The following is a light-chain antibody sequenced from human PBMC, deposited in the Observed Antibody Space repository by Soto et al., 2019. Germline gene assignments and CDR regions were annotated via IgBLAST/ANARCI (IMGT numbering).Light chain of an antibody. CDR1: SSNIGAGYD. CDR2: GNS. CDR3: QCYDRSLGEV. Sequence: QSVLTQPPSVSGAPGQRVTISCTGSSSNIGAGYDVHWYQQLPGTAPKLLIYGNSNRPSGVPDRFSGSKSGPSASLAIPGLQAEDAADYYCQCYDRSLGEVFGTGTKVTVL. V-gene: IGLV1-40*01. J-gene: IGLJ1*01.